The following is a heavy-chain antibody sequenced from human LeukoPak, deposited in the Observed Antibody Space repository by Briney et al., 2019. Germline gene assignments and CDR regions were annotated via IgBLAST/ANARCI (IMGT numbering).Heavy chain of an antibody. Sequence: GASVKVSCKASGYTFTTSGITWVRQAPGQGLEWMGWINPNSGATNYAQKFQGRVTMTRDTSISTAYMELSRLRSDDTAVYYCARGRLQENFDYWGQGTLVTVSS. J-gene: IGHJ4*02. CDR1: GYTFTTSG. CDR3: ARGRLQENFDY. V-gene: IGHV1-2*02. CDR2: INPNSGAT. D-gene: IGHD2-21*02.